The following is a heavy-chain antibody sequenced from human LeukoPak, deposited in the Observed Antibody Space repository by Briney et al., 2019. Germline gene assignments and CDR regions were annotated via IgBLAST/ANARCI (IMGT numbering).Heavy chain of an antibody. CDR2: IYYSGST. J-gene: IGHJ4*02. Sequence: SETLSLTCTVSGGSISSSSYYWGWIRQPPGKGLEWIGSIYYSGSTYYSPSLKSRVTISVDTSKNQFSLKLSSVTAADTAVYYCARQGVAYYYDSSGYYPSRWGQGTLVTVSS. V-gene: IGHV4-39*01. D-gene: IGHD3-22*01. CDR1: GGSISSSSYY. CDR3: ARQGVAYYYDSSGYYPSR.